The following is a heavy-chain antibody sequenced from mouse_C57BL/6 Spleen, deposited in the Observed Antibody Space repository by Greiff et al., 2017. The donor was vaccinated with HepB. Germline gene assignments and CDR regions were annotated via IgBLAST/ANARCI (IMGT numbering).Heavy chain of an antibody. D-gene: IGHD1-1*01. Sequence: QVQLQQSGAELVRPGASVTLSCKASGYTFTDYEMHWVKQTPVHGLEWIGAIDPETGGTAYNQKFKGKAILTADKSSSTAYMELRSLTSEDSAGYCCTRSPCGSGHWGQGTTLTVSS. CDR3: TRSPCGSGH. J-gene: IGHJ2*01. CDR2: IDPETGGT. CDR1: GYTFTDYE. V-gene: IGHV1-15*01.